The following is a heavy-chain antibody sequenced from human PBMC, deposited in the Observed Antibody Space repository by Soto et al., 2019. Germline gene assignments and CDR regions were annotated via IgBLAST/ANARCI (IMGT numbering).Heavy chain of an antibody. CDR3: ARDIVATNPKEYVIHDAFDI. CDR2: ISSSSSYI. V-gene: IGHV3-21*01. Sequence: PGGSLRLSCAASGFTFSSYSMNWVRKAPGKGLEWVSSISSSSSYIYYADSVKGRFTISRDNAKNSLYLQMNSLRAVDTAVYYCARDIVATNPKEYVIHDAFDIWGQGTMVTVSS. D-gene: IGHD5-12*01. J-gene: IGHJ3*02. CDR1: GFTFSSYS.